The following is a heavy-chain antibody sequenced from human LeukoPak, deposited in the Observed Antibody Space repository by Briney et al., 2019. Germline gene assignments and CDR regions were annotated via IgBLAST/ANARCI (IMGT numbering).Heavy chain of an antibody. Sequence: GGSLRLSCSASGCTFSSYAMHWVRQAPGKGLEYVSAISSNGGSTYYADSVKGRFTISRDNSKNTLYLQMSSLRAEDTAVYYCVKDVMNCSGGSCYPYGDYFDYWGQGTLVTVSS. CDR2: ISSNGGST. D-gene: IGHD2-15*01. V-gene: IGHV3-64D*06. CDR3: VKDVMNCSGGSCYPYGDYFDY. CDR1: GCTFSSYA. J-gene: IGHJ4*02.